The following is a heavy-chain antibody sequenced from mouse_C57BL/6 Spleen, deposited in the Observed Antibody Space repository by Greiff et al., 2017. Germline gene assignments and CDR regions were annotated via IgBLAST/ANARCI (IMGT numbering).Heavy chain of an antibody. CDR2: INPNNGGT. D-gene: IGHD2-5*01. Sequence: EVHLVESGPELVKPGASVKIPCKASGYTFTDYNMDWVKQSHGKSLEWIGDINPNNGGTIYNQKFKGKATLTVDKSSSTAYMELRILTSEDTTVYYCARGSYSNPFAYWGQGTLVTVSA. V-gene: IGHV1-18*01. CDR3: ARGSYSNPFAY. J-gene: IGHJ3*01. CDR1: GYTFTDYN.